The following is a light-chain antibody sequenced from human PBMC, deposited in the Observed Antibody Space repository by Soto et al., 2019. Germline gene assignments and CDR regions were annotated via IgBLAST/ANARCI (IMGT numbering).Light chain of an antibody. CDR2: GAS. J-gene: IGKJ1*01. CDR3: QQYSKWPQT. Sequence: EIVMTQSPATLSVSPGARATLSCRASHSVSANLAWYQQKPGQAPRLRIYGASTRATGMPARFSGSGSGTEFTLTISSLQSEDFAVYYCQQYSKWPQTFGQGTKVDI. CDR1: HSVSAN. V-gene: IGKV3-15*01.